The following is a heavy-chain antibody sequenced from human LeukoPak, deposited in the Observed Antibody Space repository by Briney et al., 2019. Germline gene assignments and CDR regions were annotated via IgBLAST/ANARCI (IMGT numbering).Heavy chain of an antibody. CDR2: ITTSDGNT. Sequence: GGSLRLSCAASGFTFSSYTMSWVRQAPGKGLEWVSTITTSDGNTYYADSVKGRFTVSRDNSKNTLYLQMNSLRAEDTAVYYCASLDGYNNDAFDIWGQGTMVTVSS. CDR1: GFTFSSYT. CDR3: ASLDGYNNDAFDI. V-gene: IGHV3-23*01. D-gene: IGHD5-24*01. J-gene: IGHJ3*02.